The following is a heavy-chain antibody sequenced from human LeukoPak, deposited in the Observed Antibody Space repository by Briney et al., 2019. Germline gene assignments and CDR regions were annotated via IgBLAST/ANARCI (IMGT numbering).Heavy chain of an antibody. CDR1: GYSISSGYY. J-gene: IGHJ4*02. Sequence: SETLSLTCAVSGYSISSGYYWGWIRPPPGKGLEWIGSNYHSGSNYYNPSLNRRVTISVDPSKNQFSLKLSSATAADTAVYYCARRDTNYGDYVGYFDYWGQGTLVTVSS. CDR2: NYHSGSN. V-gene: IGHV4-38-2*01. CDR3: ARRDTNYGDYVGYFDY. D-gene: IGHD4-17*01.